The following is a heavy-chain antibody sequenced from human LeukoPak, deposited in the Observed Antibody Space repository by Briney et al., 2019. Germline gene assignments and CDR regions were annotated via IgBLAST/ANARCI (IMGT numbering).Heavy chain of an antibody. Sequence: GGSLRLSCAGSGFTFSNFAMSWVRQAPGKGLEWVSAISGSGHNTYYADSVRGRFTISRDNSKNTLYLYMNSLRADDTAVYYCATDRPHPRNEPTNFDYWGQGILVTVSS. CDR1: GFTFSNFA. J-gene: IGHJ4*02. CDR2: ISGSGHNT. D-gene: IGHD1-1*01. V-gene: IGHV3-23*01. CDR3: ATDRPHPRNEPTNFDY.